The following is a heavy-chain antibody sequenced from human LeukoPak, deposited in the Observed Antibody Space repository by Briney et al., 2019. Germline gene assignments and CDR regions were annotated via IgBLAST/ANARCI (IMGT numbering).Heavy chain of an antibody. D-gene: IGHD7-27*01. CDR1: GFTFSDYA. J-gene: IGHJ6*03. V-gene: IGHV3-23*01. CDR2: VNGRGATT. Sequence: GGSLRLSCAASGFASGFTFSDYAVSWVRQAPGKGPEWVASVNGRGATTYYADSVRGRFTISRDNSKNTLYLQMISLGADDTAVYFCAKAPATGEGYYFYYMDVWGKGTAVTVSS. CDR3: AKAPATGEGYYFYYMDV.